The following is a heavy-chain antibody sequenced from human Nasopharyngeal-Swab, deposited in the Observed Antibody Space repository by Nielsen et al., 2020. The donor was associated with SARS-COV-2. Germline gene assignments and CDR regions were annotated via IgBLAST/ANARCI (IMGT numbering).Heavy chain of an antibody. D-gene: IGHD3-10*01. Sequence: GESLKISCAASGFTFSSYAMSWVRQAPGKGPEWVSAISGSGGSTYYADSVKGRFTISRDNSKNTLYLQMNSLRAEDTAVYYCAKGHDYYGSGSYHRGYWGQGTLVTVSS. CDR1: GFTFSSYA. CDR3: AKGHDYYGSGSYHRGY. CDR2: ISGSGGST. V-gene: IGHV3-23*01. J-gene: IGHJ4*02.